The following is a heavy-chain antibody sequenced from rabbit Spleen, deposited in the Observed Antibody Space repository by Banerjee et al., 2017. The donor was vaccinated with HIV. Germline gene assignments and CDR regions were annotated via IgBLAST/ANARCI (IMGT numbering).Heavy chain of an antibody. Sequence: VESGGGLVKPGASLTLTCKASGFDFSRGYDMCWVRQAPGKGVEWIGCIYTGNVKTYYASWAKGRFTIAKTSSPTVTLRMTSLAVADTATYFCARDTGSGHYIDAYFDLWGPGTLVTVS. D-gene: IGHD1-1*01. CDR3: ARDTGSGHYIDAYFDL. V-gene: IGHV1S40*01. CDR1: GFDFSRGYD. J-gene: IGHJ4*01. CDR2: IYTGNVKT.